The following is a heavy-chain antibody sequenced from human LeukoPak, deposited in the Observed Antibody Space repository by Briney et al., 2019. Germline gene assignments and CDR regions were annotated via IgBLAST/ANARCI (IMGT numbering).Heavy chain of an antibody. CDR2: IYSGGST. J-gene: IGHJ4*02. Sequence: GGSLRLSCAASGFTVSSNYMSWVRQAPGKGLEWVSVIYSGGSTYYADSVKGRFTISRDNSKNTLYLQMNSLRAEDTAVYYCARSPGIWNEYGRLEYWGQGALVTVSS. CDR1: GFTVSSNY. D-gene: IGHD1-1*01. CDR3: ARSPGIWNEYGRLEY. V-gene: IGHV3-53*01.